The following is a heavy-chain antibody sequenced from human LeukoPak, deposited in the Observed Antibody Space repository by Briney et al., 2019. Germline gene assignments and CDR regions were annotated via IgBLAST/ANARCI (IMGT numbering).Heavy chain of an antibody. J-gene: IGHJ4*02. Sequence: GGSLRLSCAASGFTLSTFEMNWVRQAPGKGLEWVSFISRSGSNMFYADSVKGRFTISRDNAKNSLYLQMNSLRAEDTAVYYCARGWVAGQHFDYWGQGTLVTVSS. V-gene: IGHV3-48*03. CDR1: GFTLSTFE. CDR3: ARGWVAGQHFDY. D-gene: IGHD6-19*01. CDR2: ISRSGSNM.